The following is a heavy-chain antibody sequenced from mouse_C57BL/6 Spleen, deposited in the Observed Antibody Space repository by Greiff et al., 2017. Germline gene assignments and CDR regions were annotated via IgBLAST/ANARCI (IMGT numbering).Heavy chain of an antibody. CDR2: IRNKANNHAT. CDR1: GFTFSDAW. Sequence: GMLVESGGGLVQPGGSMKLSCAASGFTFSDAWMDWVRQSPEKGLEWVAEIRNKANNHATYYAESVKGRFTISRDDSKSSVYLQMNSLRAEDTGIYYCTPLYGTHEGFAYWGQGTLVTVSA. CDR3: TPLYGTHEGFAY. J-gene: IGHJ3*01. D-gene: IGHD2-1*01. V-gene: IGHV6-6*01.